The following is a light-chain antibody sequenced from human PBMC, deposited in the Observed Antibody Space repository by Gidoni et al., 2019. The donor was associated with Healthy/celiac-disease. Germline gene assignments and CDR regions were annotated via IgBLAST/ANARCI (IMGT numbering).Light chain of an antibody. CDR1: QGISNY. J-gene: IGKJ1*01. V-gene: IGKV1-27*01. CDR2: AAS. CDR3: QKYNSAPKT. Sequence: DIQMTQSPSSLSASVGDRVPITCRASQGISNYLAWYQQKPGKVPKLLIYAASTLQSGVPSRLSGSGSGTDLTLTISSLQPEDVATYYCQKYNSAPKTFGQGTKVEIK.